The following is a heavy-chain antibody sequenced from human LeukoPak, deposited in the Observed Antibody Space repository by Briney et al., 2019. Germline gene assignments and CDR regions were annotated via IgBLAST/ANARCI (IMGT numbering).Heavy chain of an antibody. D-gene: IGHD1-14*01. CDR1: GFTFSDFW. J-gene: IGHJ4*02. CDR2: MNQDGSER. CDR3: ARDRHRDDLEY. V-gene: IGHV3-7*04. Sequence: GGSLRLSCEDSGFTFSDFWMNWVRQAPGKGLEWVANMNQDGSERHYVDSVKGRFTISRDNAKKSLYLQMNSLRAEDTAVYYCARDRHRDDLEYWGQGTLVTVSS.